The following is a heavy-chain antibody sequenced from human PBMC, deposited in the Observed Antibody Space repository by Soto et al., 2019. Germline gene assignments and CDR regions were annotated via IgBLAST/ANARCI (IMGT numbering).Heavy chain of an antibody. Sequence: ASVKVSCKASGYTFTSYAMHWVRQAPGQRLEWMGWINAGNGNTKYSQKFQGRVTITRDTSASTAYMELSSLRSEDTAVYYCARDKEPPALATPGAGWGYYYYYYMDVWGKGTTVTISS. D-gene: IGHD6-19*01. V-gene: IGHV1-3*01. J-gene: IGHJ6*03. CDR1: GYTFTSYA. CDR3: ARDKEPPALATPGAGWGYYYYYYMDV. CDR2: INAGNGNT.